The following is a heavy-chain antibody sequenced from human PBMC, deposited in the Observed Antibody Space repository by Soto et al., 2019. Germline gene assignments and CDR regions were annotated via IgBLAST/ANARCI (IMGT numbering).Heavy chain of an antibody. CDR2: INYSGST. CDR3: ARGRYYYDSSGYYYPYYYYYGMDV. V-gene: IGHV4-34*01. D-gene: IGHD3-22*01. J-gene: IGHJ6*02. CDR1: GGSFSGYY. Sequence: PSETLSLTCAVYGGSFSGYYWSWIRQPPGKGLEWIGEINYSGSTNYNPSLKSRVTISVDTSKNQFSLKLSSVTAADTAVYYCARGRYYYDSSGYYYPYYYYYGMDVWGQGTTVTVSS.